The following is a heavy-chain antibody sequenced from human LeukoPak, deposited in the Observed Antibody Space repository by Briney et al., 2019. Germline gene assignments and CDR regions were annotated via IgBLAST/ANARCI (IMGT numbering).Heavy chain of an antibody. D-gene: IGHD1-1*01. J-gene: IGHJ6*02. V-gene: IGHV1-2*02. CDR2: VNPYTGGT. CDR1: GYTFTGYY. CDR3: ARWEGSSGIYYYYAMDV. Sequence: ASVKVSCKASGYTFTGYYMHWVRQAPGQGLEWMGWVNPYTGGTNYAQNFQGRVAMTRDTSSSTDYMELSSLRFDDTAVYYCARWEGSSGIYYYYAMDVWGQGTTVTVSS.